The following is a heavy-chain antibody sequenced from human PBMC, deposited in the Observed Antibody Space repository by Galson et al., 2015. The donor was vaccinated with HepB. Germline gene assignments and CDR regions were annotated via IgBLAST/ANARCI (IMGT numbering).Heavy chain of an antibody. D-gene: IGHD5-12*01. CDR2: ISAYNGNT. J-gene: IGHJ3*02. CDR3: ARETEGYSGYDEAFDI. CDR1: GYTFTSYG. V-gene: IGHV1-18*01. Sequence: SVKVSCKASGYTFTSYGISWVRQAPGQGLEWMGWISAYNGNTNYAQKLQGRVTMTTDTSTSTAYMELRSLRSDDTAVYYCARETEGYSGYDEAFDIWGQGTMVTVSS.